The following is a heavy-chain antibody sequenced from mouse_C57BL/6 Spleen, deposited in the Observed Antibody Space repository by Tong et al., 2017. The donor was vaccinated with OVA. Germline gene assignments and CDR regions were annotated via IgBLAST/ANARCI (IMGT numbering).Heavy chain of an antibody. CDR3: ARGLRLRGGAMDY. CDR2: INPSTGGT. CDR1: GYSFTGYY. Sequence: EVQLQESGPELVKPGASVKLSCKASGYSFTGYYMNWVKQSPEQSLEWIGEINPSTGGTTYKQKFKAKATLTVDKSSSTVYRQLKSLTYEDSAGYYCARGLRLRGGAMDYWGQGTSVTVSS. V-gene: IGHV1-42*01. J-gene: IGHJ4*01. D-gene: IGHD3-2*02.